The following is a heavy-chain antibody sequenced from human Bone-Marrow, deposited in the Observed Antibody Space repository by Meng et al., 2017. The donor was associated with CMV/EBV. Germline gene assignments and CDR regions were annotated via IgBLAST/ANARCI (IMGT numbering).Heavy chain of an antibody. CDR1: GFTFSSYG. Sequence: GGSLRLSCAASGFTFSSYGMHWVRQAPGKGLEWVAFIRYDGSNKYYADSVKGRFTISRDNSKNTLYLQMNSLRAEDTAVYYCARDNSIITPYYFDYWGQGTLVTGSS. V-gene: IGHV3-30*02. CDR3: ARDNSIITPYYFDY. J-gene: IGHJ4*02. CDR2: IRYDGSNK. D-gene: IGHD3-10*01.